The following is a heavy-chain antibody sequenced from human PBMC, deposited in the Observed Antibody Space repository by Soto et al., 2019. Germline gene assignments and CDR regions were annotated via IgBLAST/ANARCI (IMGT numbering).Heavy chain of an antibody. V-gene: IGHV2-5*08. CDR2: IYWDDDK. J-gene: IGHJ4*02. Sequence: SGPTLVNPTQTLTLTCTFSGFSLSTSGMCVSWIRQPPGKALEWLALIYWDDDKRYSPSLKSRLTITKDTSKNQVVLTMTNMDPVDTATYYCVQQVLTGYYVHFDYWGQGTLVTVSS. CDR1: GFSLSTSGMC. D-gene: IGHD3-9*01. CDR3: VQQVLTGYYVHFDY.